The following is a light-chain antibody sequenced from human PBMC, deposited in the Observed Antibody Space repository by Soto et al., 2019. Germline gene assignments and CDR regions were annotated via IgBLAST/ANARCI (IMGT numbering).Light chain of an antibody. V-gene: IGLV1-40*01. CDR1: SSNIGAGYD. CDR3: AAWDDSLSGRWV. CDR2: GNS. J-gene: IGLJ1*01. Sequence: QSALTQPPSVSGAPGQRVTISCSGSSSNIGAGYDVNWYRQLPGTAPKLLIYGNSDRPSGVPDRFSGSKSGTSASLAISGLRSEDEADYYCAAWDDSLSGRWVFGTGTKVTVL.